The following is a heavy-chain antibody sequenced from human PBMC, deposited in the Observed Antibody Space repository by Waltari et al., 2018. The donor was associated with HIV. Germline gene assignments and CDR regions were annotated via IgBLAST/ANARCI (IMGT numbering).Heavy chain of an antibody. D-gene: IGHD1-1*01. Sequence: EVQLVESGGGLVQPGGYLRLSCAASGFTCSNAWMSWVRQAPGKGLEWVGRIKSKTDGGTTDYAAPVKGRLTISRDDSKNTLYLQMNSLKTEDTAVYYCTTDRVHLVTNADRDYVGYWGQGTLVTVSS. CDR2: IKSKTDGGTT. V-gene: IGHV3-15*01. J-gene: IGHJ4*02. CDR3: TTDRVHLVTNADRDYVGY. CDR1: GFTCSNAW.